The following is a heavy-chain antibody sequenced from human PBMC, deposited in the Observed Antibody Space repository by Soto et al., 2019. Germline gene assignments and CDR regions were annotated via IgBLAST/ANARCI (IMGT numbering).Heavy chain of an antibody. V-gene: IGHV3-21*01. CDR1: GFTFSSYS. Sequence: EVQLVESGGGLVKPGGSLRLSCAASGFTFSSYSMNWVRQAPGKGLEWVSSISSSSSYIYYADSVKGRFTISRDNAKNSLYLQMISRRAEDTAVYYCARGPGGEVPYWGQGTLVTVSS. CDR2: ISSSSSYI. CDR3: ARGPGGEVPY. D-gene: IGHD3-16*01. J-gene: IGHJ4*02.